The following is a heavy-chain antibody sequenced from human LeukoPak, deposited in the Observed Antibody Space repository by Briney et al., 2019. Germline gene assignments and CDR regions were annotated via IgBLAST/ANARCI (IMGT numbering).Heavy chain of an antibody. J-gene: IGHJ4*02. Sequence: SETLSLTCTVSGGSIDTYYWNWIRQPPGKGLEWIGYIYYSGSTNYNPSLKSRVTISVDTSKNQFSLRLTSVTAADTAVYYCASTLGYWGQGTLVTVSS. CDR1: GGSIDTYY. D-gene: IGHD7-27*01. CDR2: IYYSGST. CDR3: ASTLGY. V-gene: IGHV4-59*08.